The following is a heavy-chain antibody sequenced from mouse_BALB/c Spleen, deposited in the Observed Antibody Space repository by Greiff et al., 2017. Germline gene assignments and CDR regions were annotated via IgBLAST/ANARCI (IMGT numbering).Heavy chain of an antibody. CDR2: IRNKANGYTT. J-gene: IGHJ4*01. CDR3: ARDIGGRGYAMDY. D-gene: IGHD3-3*01. CDR1: GFTFTDYY. Sequence: EVHLVESGGGLVQPGGSLRLSCATSGFTFTDYYMSWVRQPPGKALEWLGFIRNKANGYTTEYSASVKGRFTISRDNSQSILYLQMNTLRAEDSATYYCARDIGGRGYAMDYWGQGTSVTVSS. V-gene: IGHV7-3*02.